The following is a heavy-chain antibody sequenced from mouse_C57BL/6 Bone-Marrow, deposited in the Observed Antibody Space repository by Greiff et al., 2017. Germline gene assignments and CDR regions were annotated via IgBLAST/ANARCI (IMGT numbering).Heavy chain of an antibody. J-gene: IGHJ1*03. CDR3: ARPYYSNYWYFDV. CDR2: IYPGSGST. D-gene: IGHD2-5*01. V-gene: IGHV1-55*01. Sequence: QVQLQQPGAELVKPGASVKMSCKASGYTFTSYWITWVKQRPGPGLEWIGDIYPGSGSTNYNEKFKSKATLTVDTSSSTAYMQLSSLTSEASAVYDCARPYYSNYWYFDVWGTGTTVTVSA. CDR1: GYTFTSYW.